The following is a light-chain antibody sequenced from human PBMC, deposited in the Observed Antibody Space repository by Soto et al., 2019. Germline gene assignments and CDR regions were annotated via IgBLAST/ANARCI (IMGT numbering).Light chain of an antibody. CDR1: SSDVGGYNY. V-gene: IGLV2-8*01. CDR2: EVS. J-gene: IGLJ3*02. Sequence: QSALTQPPSASGSPGQSVTMSCTGTSSDVGGYNYVSWYQQHPGKAPKVVIYEVSKRPSGVPDRFSGSKSGNMASLTVSGLQAEDEADYYCTSYAGNKGWVFGGGTKLTVL. CDR3: TSYAGNKGWV.